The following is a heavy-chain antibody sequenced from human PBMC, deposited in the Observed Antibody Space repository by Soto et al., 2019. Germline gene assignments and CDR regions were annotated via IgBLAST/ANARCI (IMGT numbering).Heavy chain of an antibody. CDR3: ARGRRVRGVIITAGNWFDP. Sequence: PSETLSLTCAVYGGSFSGYYWSWIRQPPGKGLEWIGEINHSGSTNYNPSLKSRVTISVDTSKNQFSLKLSSVTAADKAVYYCARGRRVRGVIITAGNWFDPWGQGTLVTVS. CDR2: INHSGST. D-gene: IGHD3-10*01. V-gene: IGHV4-34*01. CDR1: GGSFSGYY. J-gene: IGHJ5*02.